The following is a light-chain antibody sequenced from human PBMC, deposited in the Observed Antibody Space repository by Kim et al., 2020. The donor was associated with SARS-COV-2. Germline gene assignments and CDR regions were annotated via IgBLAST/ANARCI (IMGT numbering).Light chain of an antibody. CDR2: WAS. J-gene: IGKJ4*01. CDR1: QSVLYNSNNKNF. Sequence: DIVMTQSPDSLAVSLGERATINCKSSQSVLYNSNNKNFLAWYQQKPGHPPKLLIYWASTRDSGVPDRFSGSGSGTDFTLTITSLQAEDVAVYYCQQYFSIPLTFGGGTKVDIK. V-gene: IGKV4-1*01. CDR3: QQYFSIPLT.